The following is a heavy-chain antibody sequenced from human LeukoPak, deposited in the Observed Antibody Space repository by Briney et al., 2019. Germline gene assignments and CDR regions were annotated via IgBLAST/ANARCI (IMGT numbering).Heavy chain of an antibody. J-gene: IGHJ4*02. CDR3: ARAFGSSRESDIVVVPAAVWVDY. CDR1: GGTFSSYA. V-gene: IGHV1-18*01. CDR2: ISAYNGNT. D-gene: IGHD2-2*01. Sequence: ASVKVSCKASGGTFSSYAISWVRQAPGQGLEWMGWISAYNGNTNYAQKLQGRVTMTTDTSTSTAYMELRSLRSDDTAVYYCARAFGSSRESDIVVVPAAVWVDYWGQGTLVTVSS.